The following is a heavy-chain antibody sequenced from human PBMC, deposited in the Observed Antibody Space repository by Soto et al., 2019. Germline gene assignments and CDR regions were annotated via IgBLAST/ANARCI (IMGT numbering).Heavy chain of an antibody. CDR1: GYIFVNYG. V-gene: IGHV1-18*01. Sequence: QVQLVQSGDEVKKPGASVKVSCKASGYIFVNYGIAWVRQAPGQGLEWMGWISPYTGNTHSASKVQGRLTITTDTSTSTAYMDLGSRTSDDTAVYYCVMVDNYVTPTPQDVWGQGTTVTVSS. CDR2: ISPYTGNT. CDR3: VMVDNYVTPTPQDV. D-gene: IGHD3-16*01. J-gene: IGHJ6*02.